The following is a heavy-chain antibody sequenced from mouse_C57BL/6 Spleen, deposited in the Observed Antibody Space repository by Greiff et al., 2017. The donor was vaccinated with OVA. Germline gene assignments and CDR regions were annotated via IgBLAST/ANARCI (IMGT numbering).Heavy chain of an antibody. CDR2: FYPGSGSI. D-gene: IGHD2-4*01. V-gene: IGHV1-62-2*01. CDR3: ARHEGVYYDYPYAMDY. CDR1: GYTFTEYT. J-gene: IGHJ4*01. Sequence: VQGVESGAELVKPGASVKLSCKASGYTFTEYTIHWVKQRSGQGLEWIGWFYPGSGSIKYNEKFKDKATLTADKSSSTVYMELSRLTSEDSAVYFCARHEGVYYDYPYAMDYWGQGTSVTVSS.